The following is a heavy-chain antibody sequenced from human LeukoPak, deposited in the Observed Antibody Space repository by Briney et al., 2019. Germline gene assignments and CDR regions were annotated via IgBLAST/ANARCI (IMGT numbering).Heavy chain of an antibody. J-gene: IGHJ6*02. CDR1: GFTVSSNY. D-gene: IGHD5-12*01. CDR2: IYTDGST. V-gene: IGHV3-53*04. Sequence: GGSLRLSCAASGFTVSSNYMTWVRQAPGKGLEWVSLIYTDGSTYYADSVKGRFTISRRNSKNTLYIQMNSLGADDTAVYYCATGYSGYRRSYYYGMDVWGQGTTVTVSS. CDR3: ATGYSGYRRSYYYGMDV.